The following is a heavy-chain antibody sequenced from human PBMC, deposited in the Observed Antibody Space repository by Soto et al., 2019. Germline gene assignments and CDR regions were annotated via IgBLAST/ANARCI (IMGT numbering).Heavy chain of an antibody. V-gene: IGHV3-43*01. J-gene: IGHJ4*02. CDR1: GFTFDDFT. CDR3: ARAPESSSDWYGFDS. Sequence: GGSLRLSCAASGFTFDDFTMHWVRQAPGKGLEWVSLISWDDTATFYADSVRGRFTVSRDDSNQALFLHMSSLRTEDSALYYCARAPESSSDWYGFDSWGQGTQVTVSS. D-gene: IGHD6-19*01. CDR2: ISWDDTAT.